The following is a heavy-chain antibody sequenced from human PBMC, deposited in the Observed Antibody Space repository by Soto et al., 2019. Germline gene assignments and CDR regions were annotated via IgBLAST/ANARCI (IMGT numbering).Heavy chain of an antibody. J-gene: IGHJ6*02. V-gene: IGHV2-5*02. Sequence: KESGPTLVTPTQTLTLTCPFSGFSLSTSGVGVAWIRQPPGKALEWLALIYWDDDKRYSPSLKSRLTITKDTSKNQVVLIMMNMDPVDTATYYCAHLSRGVRGFYYYYYGMDVWGQGTTVTVSS. CDR2: IYWDDDK. CDR1: GFSLSTSGVG. CDR3: AHLSRGVRGFYYYYYGMDV. D-gene: IGHD3-10*01.